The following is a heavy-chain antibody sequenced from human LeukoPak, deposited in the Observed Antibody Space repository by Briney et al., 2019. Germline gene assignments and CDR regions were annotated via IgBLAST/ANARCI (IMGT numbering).Heavy chain of an antibody. Sequence: PGGSLRLSCAASGFTFSSYSMNWVRQAPGKGLEWVSYISSSSSTIYYADSVKGRFTISRDNAKNSLYLQMNSLRDEDTAVYYCASGLHIYYYYGMDVWGQGTTVTVSS. CDR2: ISSSSSTI. V-gene: IGHV3-48*02. CDR1: GFTFSSYS. J-gene: IGHJ6*02. CDR3: ASGLHIYYYYGMDV.